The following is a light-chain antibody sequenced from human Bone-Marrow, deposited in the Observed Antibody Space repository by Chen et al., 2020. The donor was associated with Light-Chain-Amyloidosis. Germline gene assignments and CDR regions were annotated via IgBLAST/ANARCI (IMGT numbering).Light chain of an antibody. CDR2: EVS. CDR3: SSYTSSSTL. J-gene: IGLJ2*01. CDR1: SSDVGGYNY. Sequence: SALPQPASVSGSPGQSIPISCTGTSSDVGGYNYVSWYQQHPGKAPKLMIDEVSNRPSGVSNRFSGSKSGNTASLTISGLQAEDEADYYCSSYTSSSTLFGGGTKLTVL. V-gene: IGLV2-14*01.